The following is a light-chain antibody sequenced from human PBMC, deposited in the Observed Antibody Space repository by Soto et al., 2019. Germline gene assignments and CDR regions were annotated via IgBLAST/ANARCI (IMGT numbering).Light chain of an antibody. V-gene: IGKV3-11*01. CDR2: DAS. Sequence: EIVMTQSPATLSVSPGEGATLFCRASQSISTTVAWYQQKPGQAPRLLIYDASYRATDIPPRFSGSGSGTDFTLTISSLEPEDFAVYYCQQRRSWPPTITFGQGTRLEIK. J-gene: IGKJ5*01. CDR1: QSISTT. CDR3: QQRRSWPPTIT.